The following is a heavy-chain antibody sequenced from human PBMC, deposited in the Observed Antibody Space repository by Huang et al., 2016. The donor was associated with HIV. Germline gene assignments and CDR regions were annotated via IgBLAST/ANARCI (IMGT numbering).Heavy chain of an antibody. J-gene: IGHJ4*02. V-gene: IGHV4-39*01. CDR2: IYYSGST. CDR3: ARHERWAMVRGVPQWGFDY. D-gene: IGHD3-10*01. CDR1: GGSIRSSGYY. Sequence: QLQLQESGPGLVKPSETLSLTCTVSGGSIRSSGYYWGWIRQPPGKGLEWIWTIYYSGSTYYNPSLKGRVTISVDTSKNQFSLKLSSVTAADTAVYYCARHERWAMVRGVPQWGFDYWGQGTLVTVSS.